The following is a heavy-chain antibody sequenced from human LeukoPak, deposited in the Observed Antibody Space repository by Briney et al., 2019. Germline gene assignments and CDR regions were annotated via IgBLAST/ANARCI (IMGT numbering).Heavy chain of an antibody. J-gene: IGHJ5*02. CDR3: ARDWGRGNPPLNWFDP. CDR1: GYTFTGYY. V-gene: IGHV1-2*02. Sequence: ASVKVSCKASGYTFTGYYMHWVRQAPGQGLEWMGWINPNSGGTNYAQKFQGRVTMTRERSIRTAYMELSRLRSDDTAVYYCARDWGRGNPPLNWFDPWGQGTLVTVSS. CDR2: INPNSGGT. D-gene: IGHD7-27*01.